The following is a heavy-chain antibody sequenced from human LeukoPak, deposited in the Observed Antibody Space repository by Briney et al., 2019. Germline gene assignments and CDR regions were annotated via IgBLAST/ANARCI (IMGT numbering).Heavy chain of an antibody. Sequence: SVKVSCKASGFTFTSSAMQWVRQARGQRLEWIGWIVVGSGNTNYAQKFQERVTITRDMSTSTAYMELSSLRSEDTAVYYCAAKGLPDIVATIRLGGDAFDIWGQGTMVTVSS. CDR1: GFTFTSSA. CDR2: IVVGSGNT. V-gene: IGHV1-58*02. J-gene: IGHJ3*02. CDR3: AAKGLPDIVATIRLGGDAFDI. D-gene: IGHD5-12*01.